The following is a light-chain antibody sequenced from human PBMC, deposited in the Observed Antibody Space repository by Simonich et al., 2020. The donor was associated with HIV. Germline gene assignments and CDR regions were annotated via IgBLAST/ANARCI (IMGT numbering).Light chain of an antibody. Sequence: QSALTQPASVSGSPGPAITISCTGTSSDIGTYNFVSWYQQHPGKAPKLMICDVSNRPSGLSNRFSASKSGNTASLTSSGLQAEDEGDYYCSSYSSRNTWVFGGGTKVTVL. J-gene: IGLJ3*02. CDR1: SSDIGTYNF. CDR3: SSYSSRNTWV. CDR2: DVS. V-gene: IGLV2-14*03.